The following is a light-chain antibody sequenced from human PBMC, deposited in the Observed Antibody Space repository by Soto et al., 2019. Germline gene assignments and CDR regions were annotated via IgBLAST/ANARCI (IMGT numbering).Light chain of an antibody. CDR1: SSNIGGNS. Sequence: QSVMTQPPSVSAAPGQKVTLSCSGSSSNIGGNSVSWYQQLPGTAPKLLIYDDNKRPSVIPDRFSGSKSGTSATLGITGFQTGDEADYYCGSWDSSLSAYVVGTGTKVTVL. J-gene: IGLJ1*01. V-gene: IGLV1-51*01. CDR3: GSWDSSLSAYV. CDR2: DDN.